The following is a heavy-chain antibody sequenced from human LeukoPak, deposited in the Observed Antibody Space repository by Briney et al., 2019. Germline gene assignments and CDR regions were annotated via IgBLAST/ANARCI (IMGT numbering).Heavy chain of an antibody. J-gene: IGHJ4*02. V-gene: IGHV1-69*04. Sequence: SVKVSCKASGYTFTSYYMHWVRQAPGQGLEWMGRIIPILGIANYAQKFQGRVTITADKSTSTAYMELSSLRSEDTAVYYCARDHDPDFIDYWGQGTLVTVSS. CDR3: ARDHDPDFIDY. CDR2: IIPILGIA. CDR1: GYTFTSYY. D-gene: IGHD3-3*01.